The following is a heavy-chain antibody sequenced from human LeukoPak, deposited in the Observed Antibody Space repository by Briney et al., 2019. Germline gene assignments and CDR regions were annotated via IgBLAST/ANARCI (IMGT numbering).Heavy chain of an antibody. CDR3: ARGLSAMSQQLVPENFDY. V-gene: IGHV3-30-3*01. CDR1: GFTFSSYA. J-gene: IGHJ4*02. CDR2: ISYDGSNK. D-gene: IGHD6-13*01. Sequence: SGGSLRLSYAASGFTFSSYAMHWVRQAPGKGLEWVAVISYDGSNKYYADSVKGRFTISRDNSKNTLYLQMNSLRAEDTAVYYCARGLSAMSQQLVPENFDYWGQGTLVTVSS.